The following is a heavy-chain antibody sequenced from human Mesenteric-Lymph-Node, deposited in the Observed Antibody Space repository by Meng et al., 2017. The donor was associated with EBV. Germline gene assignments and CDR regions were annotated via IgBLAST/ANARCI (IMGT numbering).Heavy chain of an antibody. J-gene: IGHJ4*02. CDR3: VVGDSGYEPDY. V-gene: IGHV1-18*01. Sequence: HVRLGQSGAEVKKSGASVKVSCKASGYTLTSYAINWVRQAPGQGLEWMGWIITYNGNTNYAQKLQGRVTMTTDTSTSTAYMELRSLRSDDSAVYYCVVGDSGYEPDYWGQGTLVTVSS. CDR1: GYTLTSYA. D-gene: IGHD5-12*01. CDR2: IITYNGNT.